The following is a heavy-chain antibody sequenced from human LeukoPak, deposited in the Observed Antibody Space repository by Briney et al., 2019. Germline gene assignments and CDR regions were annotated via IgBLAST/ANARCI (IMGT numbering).Heavy chain of an antibody. J-gene: IGHJ4*02. CDR2: VSAYNGNT. CDR1: GYTFTGYG. Sequence: GASVKVSCKASGYTFTGYGISWVRQAPGQGLEWMGWVSAYNGNTNYAQKLQGRVTMTTDTSTSTAYMELRSLRSDDTAVYYCARVYDILTGYALDYWGQGTLVTVSS. D-gene: IGHD3-9*01. V-gene: IGHV1-18*01. CDR3: ARVYDILTGYALDY.